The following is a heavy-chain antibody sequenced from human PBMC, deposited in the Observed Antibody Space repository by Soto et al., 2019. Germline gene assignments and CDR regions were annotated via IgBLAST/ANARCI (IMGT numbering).Heavy chain of an antibody. Sequence: EVQLVESGGGVVRPGGSLRLSCAASGFTFDDYGMSWVRQAPGKGLEWVSGINWNGGSTGYADSVKGRFTISRDNAKTSLYLQMNSLRAEDTALYYCARGEMLMITFGGVITDYWGEGALFTVSS. CDR3: ARGEMLMITFGGVITDY. J-gene: IGHJ4*02. CDR1: GFTFDDYG. CDR2: INWNGGST. D-gene: IGHD3-16*01. V-gene: IGHV3-20*04.